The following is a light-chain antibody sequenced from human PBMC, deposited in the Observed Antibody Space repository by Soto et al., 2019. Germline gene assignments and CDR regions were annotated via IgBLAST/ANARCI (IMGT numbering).Light chain of an antibody. V-gene: IGKV3-11*01. CDR1: QSVNNY. Sequence: EMVLTQSPAFLSLSPGVRTTLSCRASQSVNNYLAWYQQKPGQAPRLLIYDASSRATDIPARFSGSGSGTDFTLTICSLEPEDFATYYCHQRSNWPLTFGGGTKVDIK. CDR3: HQRSNWPLT. CDR2: DAS. J-gene: IGKJ4*01.